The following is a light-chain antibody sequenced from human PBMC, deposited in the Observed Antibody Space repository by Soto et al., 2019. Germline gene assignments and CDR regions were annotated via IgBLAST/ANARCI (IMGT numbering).Light chain of an antibody. CDR3: QQYNSYSHT. Sequence: DIQMTQSPSTLSASVGDRVTITCRASQSINNWLAWYQQKPGKAPKLLIYDASSLESGVPSRFSGSGSGTEFTLSISSLQPDDFATYYCQQYNSYSHTFGQGTKVDIK. J-gene: IGKJ2*01. V-gene: IGKV1-5*01. CDR2: DAS. CDR1: QSINNW.